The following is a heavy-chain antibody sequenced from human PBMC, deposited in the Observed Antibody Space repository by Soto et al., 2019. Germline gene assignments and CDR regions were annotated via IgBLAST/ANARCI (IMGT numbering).Heavy chain of an antibody. CDR1: GGTFSSYA. CDR3: ARRYYDSSGYLLFDY. D-gene: IGHD3-22*01. CDR2: IIPIFGTA. J-gene: IGHJ4*02. V-gene: IGHV1-69*13. Sequence: ASVKVSCKASGGTFSSYAISWVRQAPGQGLEWMGGIIPIFGTANYAQKFQGRVTITADESTSTAYMELSSLRSEDTAVYYCARRYYDSSGYLLFDYWGQGTLVTVSS.